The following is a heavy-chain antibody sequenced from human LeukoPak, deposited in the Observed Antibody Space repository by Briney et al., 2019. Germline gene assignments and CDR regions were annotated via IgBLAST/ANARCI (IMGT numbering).Heavy chain of an antibody. Sequence: ASVKVSCKASGYSFTGYFILWMRQAPGQGLEWLGWINPHSGSTNYAPKIQGRVTSTRDTSINTVYLEVTSLRPDDTAIYYCARRGLAASSDSWGQGTLVTVSS. J-gene: IGHJ4*02. D-gene: IGHD2-15*01. V-gene: IGHV1-2*02. CDR2: INPHSGST. CDR3: ARRGLAASSDS. CDR1: GYSFTGYF.